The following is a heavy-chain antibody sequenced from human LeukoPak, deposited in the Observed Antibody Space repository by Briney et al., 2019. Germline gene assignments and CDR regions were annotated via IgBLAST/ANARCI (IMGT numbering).Heavy chain of an antibody. D-gene: IGHD2-2*01. V-gene: IGHV3-21*01. Sequence: AGGSLRLFCAASGFTLSNYDMNWVRQAPGKGLEWVSSISTSSRYKYYTDSVRGRFTISRDDAKNSLYLEMNSLRAEDTAVYYCARADCSSSTCYLRRSWFDPWGQGTLVTVSS. CDR3: ARADCSSSTCYLRRSWFDP. CDR1: GFTLSNYD. CDR2: ISTSSRYK. J-gene: IGHJ5*02.